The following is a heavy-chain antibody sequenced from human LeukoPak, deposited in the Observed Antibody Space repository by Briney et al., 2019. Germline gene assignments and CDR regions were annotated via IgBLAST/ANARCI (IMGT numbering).Heavy chain of an antibody. CDR3: ARDAGQWRTRLDAFEI. J-gene: IGHJ3*02. V-gene: IGHV3-21*01. CDR2: ISSSSSYI. Sequence: GGSLRLSCEASQFSFSRYSMNWVRQAPGKGLEWVSSISSSSSYIYYADSVKGRFTISRDNAKNSLYLQMNSLRVEDTAVYYCARDAGQWRTRLDAFEIWGQGTKVTVSS. D-gene: IGHD6-19*01. CDR1: QFSFSRYS.